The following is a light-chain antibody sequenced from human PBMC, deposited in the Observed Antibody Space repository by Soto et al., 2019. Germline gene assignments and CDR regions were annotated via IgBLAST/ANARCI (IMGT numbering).Light chain of an antibody. CDR2: GAS. V-gene: IGKV3-15*01. CDR3: QQYNGWPT. CDR1: QSVNSN. Sequence: EIVMTQSPATLSLSPGERATLSCRASQSVNSNLAWYQQKPGQAPRLLIYGASTRATGIPARFSGSGSGTEFTLAITSLQSEDFAVYYCQQYNGWPTFGPGTKVDV. J-gene: IGKJ3*01.